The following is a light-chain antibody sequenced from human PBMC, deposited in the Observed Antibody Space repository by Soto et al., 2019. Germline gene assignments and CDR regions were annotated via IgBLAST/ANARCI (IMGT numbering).Light chain of an antibody. Sequence: EIVLTQSPATLSLSPGERATLSCRASQSVGTYLAWYQQKPGQAPRVVIYDASNRATGIPARFSGSGSGTDFTLTISSLEPEDFAVYYCQQRDSWPITFGQGTRLENK. CDR1: QSVGTY. CDR2: DAS. CDR3: QQRDSWPIT. V-gene: IGKV3-11*01. J-gene: IGKJ5*01.